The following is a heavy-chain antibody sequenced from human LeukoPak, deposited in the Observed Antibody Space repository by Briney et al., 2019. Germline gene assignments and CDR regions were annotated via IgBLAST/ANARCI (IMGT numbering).Heavy chain of an antibody. Sequence: GGSLILSCAASGFTFSSYWMSWVRQAPGKGLEWVANIKQGGSEIYYVDSVKGRFTISRDNAKNALFLQMISLRVEDTAVYYCARVLDPYYDILIGHDAFDIWGLGAMVTVSS. CDR3: ARVLDPYYDILIGHDAFDI. J-gene: IGHJ3*02. D-gene: IGHD3-9*01. CDR2: IKQGGSEI. CDR1: GFTFSSYW. V-gene: IGHV3-7*02.